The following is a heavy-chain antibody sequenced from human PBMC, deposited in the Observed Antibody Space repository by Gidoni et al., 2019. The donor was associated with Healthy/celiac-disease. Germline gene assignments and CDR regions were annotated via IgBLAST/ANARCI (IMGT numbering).Heavy chain of an antibody. CDR1: GFTFSSYG. CDR2: ISYDGSNK. D-gene: IGHD5-18*01. Sequence: QVQLVESGGGVVQPGRSLRLSCAASGFTFSSYGMHWVRQAPGKGLEWVAVISYDGSNKYYADSVKGRFTISRDNSKNTLYLQMNSLRAEDTAVYYCAKDGGNTWIQLWLDYWGQGTLVTVSS. J-gene: IGHJ4*02. V-gene: IGHV3-30*18. CDR3: AKDGGNTWIQLWLDY.